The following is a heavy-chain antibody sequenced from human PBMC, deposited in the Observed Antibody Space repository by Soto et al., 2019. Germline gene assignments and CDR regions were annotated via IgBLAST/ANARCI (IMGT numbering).Heavy chain of an antibody. CDR2: ISGSGGST. V-gene: IGHV3-23*01. CDR1: GFTFSSYG. CDR3: ANRNDYGSGSYFPFDH. Sequence: EVQLLESGGGLVQPGGSLRLSCAASGFTFSSYGMSWVRQAPGKGLEWVSSISGSGGSTYYADSVKGRFTISRDNSKNTLSLQMSSLRAEDTAVYYCANRNDYGSGSYFPFDHWGQGTLVTVSS. J-gene: IGHJ4*02. D-gene: IGHD3-10*01.